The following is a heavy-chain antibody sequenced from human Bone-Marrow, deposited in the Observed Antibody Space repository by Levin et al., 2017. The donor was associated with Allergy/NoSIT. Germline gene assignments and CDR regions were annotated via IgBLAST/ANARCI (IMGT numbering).Heavy chain of an antibody. V-gene: IGHV4-34*01. CDR3: ARGGKLLWFGELSAFDI. J-gene: IGHJ3*02. CDR1: GGSFSGYY. Sequence: SETLSLTCAVYGGSFSGYYWSWIRQPPGKGLEWIGEINHSGSTNYNPSLKSRVTISVDTSKNQFSLKLSSVTAADTAVYYCARGGKLLWFGELSAFDIWGQGTMVTVSS. D-gene: IGHD3-10*01. CDR2: INHSGST.